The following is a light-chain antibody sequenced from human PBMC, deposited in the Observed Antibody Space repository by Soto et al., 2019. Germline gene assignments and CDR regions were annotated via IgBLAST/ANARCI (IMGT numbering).Light chain of an antibody. J-gene: IGKJ1*01. CDR3: QHRSNWPRT. V-gene: IGKV3-11*01. Sequence: EIVLTQSPATLSLSPGERATLSCRASQSVSSYFAWYQQKPGQAPRLLIYDASNRATGIPARFSGSGSGTDFTLTISSLEPEDFAVYYCQHRSNWPRTFGQGTKVEIK. CDR1: QSVSSY. CDR2: DAS.